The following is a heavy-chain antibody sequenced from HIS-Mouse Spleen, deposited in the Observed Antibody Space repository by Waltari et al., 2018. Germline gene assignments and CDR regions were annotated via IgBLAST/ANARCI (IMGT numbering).Heavy chain of an antibody. Sequence: QLQLQESGPGLVKPSETLSLTCTVSGGSISSSSYYWGWIRQPPGKGLEWIGSIYYSGSTYYNPSLKSRGTISVDTSKNQFSLKLSSVTAADTAVYYCARGRRYYGSGSYGSFDYWGQGTLVTVSS. J-gene: IGHJ4*02. D-gene: IGHD3-10*01. CDR1: GGSISSSSYY. CDR2: IYYSGST. V-gene: IGHV4-39*07. CDR3: ARGRRYYGSGSYGSFDY.